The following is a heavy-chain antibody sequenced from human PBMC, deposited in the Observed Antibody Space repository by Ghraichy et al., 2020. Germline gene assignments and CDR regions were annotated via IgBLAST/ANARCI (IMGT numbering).Heavy chain of an antibody. Sequence: WGSLRLSCAASGFTFSSYAMSWVRQAPGKGLEWVSAISGSGGSTYYADSVKGRFTISRDNSKNTLYLQMNSLRAEDTAVYYCEVGLWFGELSHGEFDYWGQGTLVTVSS. CDR3: EVGLWFGELSHGEFDY. V-gene: IGHV3-23*01. CDR2: ISGSGGST. CDR1: GFTFSSYA. J-gene: IGHJ4*02. D-gene: IGHD3-10*01.